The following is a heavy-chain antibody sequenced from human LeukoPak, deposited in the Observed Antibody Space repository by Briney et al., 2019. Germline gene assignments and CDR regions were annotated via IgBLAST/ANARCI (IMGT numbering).Heavy chain of an antibody. V-gene: IGHV4-34*01. CDR3: TRLGYYESDGYYSYGYYYYLDV. D-gene: IGHD3-22*01. J-gene: IGHJ6*03. CDR2: INHSGRT. Sequence: PSETLSLTCAVYGGSLSGYYWSWIRQTPGKGLEWIGEINHSGRTRFNPSLKSRLTMSVDTSENQFSLKLSSVTAADSAVYYCTRLGYYESDGYYSYGYYYYLDVWGSGTTVTVS. CDR1: GGSLSGYY.